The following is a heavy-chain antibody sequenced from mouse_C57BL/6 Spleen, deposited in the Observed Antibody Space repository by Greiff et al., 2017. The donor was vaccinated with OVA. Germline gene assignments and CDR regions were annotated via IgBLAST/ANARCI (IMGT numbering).Heavy chain of an antibody. J-gene: IGHJ2*01. D-gene: IGHD1-1*01. CDR2: ISGGGGNT. CDR1: GFTFSSYT. V-gene: IGHV5-9*01. CDR3: ARHEGYYYGPSFDY. Sequence: EVKLMESGGGLVKPGGSLKLSCAASGFTFSSYTMSWVRQTPEKRLEWVATISGGGGNTYYPDSVKGRFTISRDNAKNTLYLQMSSLRSEDTALYYCARHEGYYYGPSFDYWGQGTTLTVSS.